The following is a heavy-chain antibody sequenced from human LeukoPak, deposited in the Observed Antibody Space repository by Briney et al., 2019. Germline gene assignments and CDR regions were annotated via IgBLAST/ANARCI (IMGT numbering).Heavy chain of an antibody. CDR2: ISGSGGST. J-gene: IGHJ4*02. D-gene: IGHD6-13*01. CDR3: AKGSSSVGRRGSFDY. V-gene: IGHV3-23*01. CDR1: VFTFSSYA. Sequence: GGSLRLSCAASVFTFSSYAMSWVRQAPGKGLEWVSAISGSGGSTYYADSVKDRFTISRDNSKNTLYLQMNSLRAEHTAVYHCAKGSSSVGRRGSFDYWGQGTLVTVSS.